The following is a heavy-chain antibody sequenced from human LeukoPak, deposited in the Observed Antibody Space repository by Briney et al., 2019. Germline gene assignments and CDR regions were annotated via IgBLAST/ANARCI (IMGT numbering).Heavy chain of an antibody. V-gene: IGHV3-74*01. CDR3: AREALSEQWLYGENDY. J-gene: IGHJ4*02. CDR2: INSDGSST. D-gene: IGHD6-19*01. Sequence: GGSLRLSCAASGFTFSSYWMHWVRHAPGKGLVWVSRINSDGSSTSYADSVKGRFTISRDNAKNTLYLQMNSLRAEDTAVYYCAREALSEQWLYGENDYWGQGTLVTVSS. CDR1: GFTFSSYW.